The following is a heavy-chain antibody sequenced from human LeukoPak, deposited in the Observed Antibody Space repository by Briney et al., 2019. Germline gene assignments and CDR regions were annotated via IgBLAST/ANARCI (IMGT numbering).Heavy chain of an antibody. CDR1: GFTFSDFH. Sequence: GGSLRLSCAASGFTFSDFHMSWIRQAPGKGREWVSYIRNSGSNTYYADSVKGRFTISRDNAKNSLYLQMNSLRTEDTAVYYCARDLGVGGAFDIWGQGTMVTVSS. CDR2: IRNSGSNT. J-gene: IGHJ3*02. D-gene: IGHD3-3*01. V-gene: IGHV3-11*01. CDR3: ARDLGVGGAFDI.